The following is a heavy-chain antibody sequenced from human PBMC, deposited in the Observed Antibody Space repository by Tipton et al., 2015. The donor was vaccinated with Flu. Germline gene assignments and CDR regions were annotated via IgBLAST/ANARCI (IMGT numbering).Heavy chain of an antibody. Sequence: TLSLTCAVYGRSFSGYYWSWIRQPPGKGLEWIGRIYISGNTNYNPSLRSRVTISVDTSKNQISLNLRSVTAADTAVYYCASGSGDFDHWGQGTLVTVSS. J-gene: IGHJ4*02. D-gene: IGHD3-10*01. CDR3: ASGSGDFDH. CDR2: IYISGNT. CDR1: GRSFSGYY. V-gene: IGHV4-59*10.